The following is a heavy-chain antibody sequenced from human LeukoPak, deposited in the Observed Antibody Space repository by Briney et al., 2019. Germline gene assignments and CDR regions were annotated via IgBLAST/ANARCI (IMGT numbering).Heavy chain of an antibody. V-gene: IGHV3-30*04. CDR2: VSLDGNPSDS. Sequence: GGSLRLSCTASGFTVMNYALHCVRQTPPGGLEWVAVVSLDGNPSDSYYADSVRGRFTISRDNSRNTLYLHMSSLRPEDTATYFCARDQGRYSHGLYYFDSWGQGTLVTVSS. CDR3: ARDQGRYSHGLYYFDS. J-gene: IGHJ4*02. CDR1: GFTVMNYA. D-gene: IGHD5-18*01.